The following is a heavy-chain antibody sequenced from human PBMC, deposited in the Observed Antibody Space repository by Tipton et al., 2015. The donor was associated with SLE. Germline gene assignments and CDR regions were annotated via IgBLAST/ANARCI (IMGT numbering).Heavy chain of an antibody. J-gene: IGHJ4*02. D-gene: IGHD3-16*01. Sequence: GLVKPSETLSLTCSVSGGSISSSGYYWGWVRQPPGKGLEWIGYIYHSGSTNFNPSLKSRVTTSVDTSKNQFSLKLNSVTAADTAVYYCARGGLSFFDYWGQGTLVTVSS. CDR3: ARGGLSFFDY. CDR1: GGSISSSGYY. CDR2: IYHSGST. V-gene: IGHV4-39*07.